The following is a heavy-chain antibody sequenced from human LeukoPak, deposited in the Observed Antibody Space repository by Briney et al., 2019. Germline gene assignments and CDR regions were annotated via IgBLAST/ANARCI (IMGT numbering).Heavy chain of an antibody. V-gene: IGHV3-11*04. Sequence: GGSLRLSCAASGFTFSDCYMSWIRQAPGKGLEWVSYISSSGTTIYYADSVKGRFTISRDNAKNSLYLQMNSLRAEDTAVYYCARAVGSGWYPEYFQHWGQGTLVTVSS. CDR2: ISSSGTTI. CDR3: ARAVGSGWYPEYFQH. CDR1: GFTFSDCY. J-gene: IGHJ1*01. D-gene: IGHD6-19*01.